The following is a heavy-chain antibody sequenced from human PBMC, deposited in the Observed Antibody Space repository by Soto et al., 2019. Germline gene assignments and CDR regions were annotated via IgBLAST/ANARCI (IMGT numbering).Heavy chain of an antibody. D-gene: IGHD3-22*01. CDR3: ATDYGPTYYYDSSGYHY. CDR1: GYTLTELS. CDR2: FDPEDGET. J-gene: IGHJ4*02. Sequence: ASVKVSCKVSGYTLTELSMHWVRQAPGKGLEWMGGFDPEDGETIYAQKFQGRVTMTEDTSTDTAYMELSSLRSEDTAVYYCATDYGPTYYYDSSGYHYWGQGTLVTVSS. V-gene: IGHV1-24*01.